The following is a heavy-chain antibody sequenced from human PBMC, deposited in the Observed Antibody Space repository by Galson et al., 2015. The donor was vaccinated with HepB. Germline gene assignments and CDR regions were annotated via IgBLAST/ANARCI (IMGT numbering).Heavy chain of an antibody. J-gene: IGHJ3*01. CDR1: GFTFSNYW. CDR2: INTDGSVT. CDR3: ARDTRMTADL. D-gene: IGHD2-21*02. Sequence: SLRLSCAASGFTFSNYWIHWVRQAPGKGLVWVSIINTDGSVTRYADSVKGRFTISRDNAKNTVYLQMNSLRAEDTAVYYCARDTRMTADLWGQGTMVTVSS. V-gene: IGHV3-74*01.